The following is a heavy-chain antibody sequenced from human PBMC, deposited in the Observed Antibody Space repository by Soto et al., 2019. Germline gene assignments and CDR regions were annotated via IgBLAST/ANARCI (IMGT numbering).Heavy chain of an antibody. CDR3: WFGRHDYYYGMDV. D-gene: IGHD3-10*01. V-gene: IGHV3-15*07. J-gene: IGHJ6*02. CDR2: IKSKTDGGTT. Sequence: PGGSLRLSCAASGFTFSNAWMNWVRQAPGKGLEWVGRIKSKTDGGTTDYAAPVKGRFTISRDDSKNTLYLQMNSLKTEDTAVYYSWFGRHDYYYGMDVWGQGTTVTVSS. CDR1: GFTFSNAW.